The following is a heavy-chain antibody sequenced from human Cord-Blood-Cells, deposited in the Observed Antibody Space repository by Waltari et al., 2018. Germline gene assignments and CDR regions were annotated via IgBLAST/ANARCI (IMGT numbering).Heavy chain of an antibody. V-gene: IGHV3-53*01. CDR1: GLTVSSNY. Sequence: EVQLVESGGGLIQPVGSLRLSCAASGLTVSSNYMSWVRTAPGKGLEWVSVSYSGGSTYYADSVKGRFTISRDNSKNTLYLQMNSLRAEDTAVYYCARDNYYGSGSYAFDIWGQGTMVTVSS. D-gene: IGHD3-10*01. CDR3: ARDNYYGSGSYAFDI. CDR2: SYSGGST. J-gene: IGHJ3*02.